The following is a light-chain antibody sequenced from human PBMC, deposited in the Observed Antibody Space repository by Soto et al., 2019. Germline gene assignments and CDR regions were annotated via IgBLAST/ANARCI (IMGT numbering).Light chain of an antibody. J-gene: IGKJ4*01. CDR1: QSVLYSSNNKNY. Sequence: DIVMTQSPDSLAVSLGERATINCKSSQSVLYSSNNKNYLAWYQQKPGQPPKLLIYWASTLESGVHERFRGSGSGTDFTLTISSLQAEDVAVYYCQQYYSTPLTFGGGTKVEIK. CDR3: QQYYSTPLT. CDR2: WAS. V-gene: IGKV4-1*01.